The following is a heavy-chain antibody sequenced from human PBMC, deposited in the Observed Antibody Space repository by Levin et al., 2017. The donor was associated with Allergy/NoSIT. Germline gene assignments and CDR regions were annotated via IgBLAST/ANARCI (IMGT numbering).Heavy chain of an antibody. V-gene: IGHV3-30*18. CDR2: ISYEGSNK. J-gene: IGHJ5*01. D-gene: IGHD3-10*01. CDR3: AKVSSGSGTYYDS. Sequence: GGSLRLSCAASGFTFSSYGMHWVRQAPGQGLEWVAVISYEGSNKYYADSVKGRFTISRDNSKTTLYLQMNSLRAEDTAVYYCAKVSSGSGTYYDSSPQGTLVTVSS. CDR1: GFTFSSYG.